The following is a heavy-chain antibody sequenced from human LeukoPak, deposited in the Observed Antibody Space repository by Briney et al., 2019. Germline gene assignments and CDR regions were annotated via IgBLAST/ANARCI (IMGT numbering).Heavy chain of an antibody. CDR3: ATELVVVAAQEVDY. CDR2: ISSSSSYI. CDR1: GFTFSSYS. D-gene: IGHD2-15*01. J-gene: IGHJ4*02. Sequence: GGSLRLSCAASGFTFSSYSMNWVRRAPGKGLEWVSSISSSSSYIYYADSVKGRFTISRDNAKNSLYLQMNSLRAEDTAVYYCATELVVVAAQEVDYWGQGTLVTVSS. V-gene: IGHV3-21*01.